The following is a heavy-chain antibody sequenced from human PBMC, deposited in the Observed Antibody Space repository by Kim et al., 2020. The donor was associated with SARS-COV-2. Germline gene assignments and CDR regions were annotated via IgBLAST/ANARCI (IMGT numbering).Heavy chain of an antibody. CDR2: ISSSGTTI. CDR3: ARGLAQWATPYYFDY. CDR1: GFTFSSYV. J-gene: IGHJ4*02. D-gene: IGHD1-26*01. V-gene: IGHV3-48*03. Sequence: GGSLRLSCAASGFTFSSYVMNWVRQAPGKGLEWVSYISSSGTTIYYADSVKGRFSVSRDNAKNSLYLQMNSLRAEDTAVYYCARGLAQWATPYYFDYWGQGTLVTVSS.